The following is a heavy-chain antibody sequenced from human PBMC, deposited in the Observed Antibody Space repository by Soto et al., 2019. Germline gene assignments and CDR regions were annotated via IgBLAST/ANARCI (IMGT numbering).Heavy chain of an antibody. V-gene: IGHV4-34*01. D-gene: IGHD3-9*01. J-gene: IGHJ2*01. CDR1: GGSFSGYY. CDR3: ARESHDILTGPPWVWYFDL. CDR2: INDRGSI. Sequence: QVQLQQWGAGPLRPLETLSLTCGVSGGSFSGYYWAWIRQSPGKGLEWIGEINDRGSINYNPSLKSRVSISVDPSKNHYSLKLRSVTAADTAVYYCARESHDILTGPPWVWYFDLWGRGTLVTVSS.